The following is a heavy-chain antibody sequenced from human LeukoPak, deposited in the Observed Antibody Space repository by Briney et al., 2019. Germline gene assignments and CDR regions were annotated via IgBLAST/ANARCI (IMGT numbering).Heavy chain of an antibody. CDR2: INHSGST. CDR1: GGSFSGYY. V-gene: IGHV4-34*01. Sequence: SETLSLTCAVYGGSFSGYYWSWIRQPPGKGLEWIGEINHSGSTNYNPSLKSRVTISVDTAKNQFSLKLSSVTAADTAVYYCARGEPSSGWYFPYDWFDPWGQGTLVTVSS. CDR3: ARGEPSSGWYFPYDWFDP. J-gene: IGHJ5*02. D-gene: IGHD6-19*01.